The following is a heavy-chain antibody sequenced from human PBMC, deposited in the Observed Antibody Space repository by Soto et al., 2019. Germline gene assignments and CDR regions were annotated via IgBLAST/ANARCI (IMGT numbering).Heavy chain of an antibody. J-gene: IGHJ3*02. D-gene: IGHD3-10*01. CDR3: ARGINYYDSGDDAFDI. Sequence: QVQLVQSGAEVKKPGASVKVSCKASGYTFTSYDINWVRQATGQGLEWMGWMNPNSGNTGYAQKFQGRVTMTRNTSIRTAYMELSSLRSEDTAVSYCARGINYYDSGDDAFDIWGQGTMVTVSS. CDR1: GYTFTSYD. V-gene: IGHV1-8*01. CDR2: MNPNSGNT.